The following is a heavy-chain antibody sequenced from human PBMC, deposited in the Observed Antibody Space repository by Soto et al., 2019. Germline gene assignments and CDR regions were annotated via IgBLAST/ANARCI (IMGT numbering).Heavy chain of an antibody. J-gene: IGHJ4*02. CDR1: GFTFSSYA. Sequence: PGGSLRLSCAASGFTFSSYAMSWVRQAPGKGLEWVSAISGSGGSTYYADSVKGRFTISRDNSKNTLYLQMNSLRAEDTAVYYCAKDGTHRLGITMMDYFDYWGQGTLVTVSS. V-gene: IGHV3-23*01. CDR3: AKDGTHRLGITMMDYFDY. D-gene: IGHD3-22*01. CDR2: ISGSGGST.